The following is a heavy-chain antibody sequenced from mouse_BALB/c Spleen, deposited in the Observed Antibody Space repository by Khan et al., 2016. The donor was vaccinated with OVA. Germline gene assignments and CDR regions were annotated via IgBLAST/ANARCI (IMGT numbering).Heavy chain of an antibody. Sequence: EVQLEESGGGLVQPGGSMKLSCVASGFTFSNYWMNWVRQSPEKGLEWVAEIRLKSDDYVTHYAESVKGRFTISRDDSQRSVYPQMNNLRSEDTVIYYCWILLWGQGTTLTVSS. CDR3: WILL. J-gene: IGHJ2*01. CDR1: GFTFSNYW. CDR2: IRLKSDDYVT. V-gene: IGHV6-6*02.